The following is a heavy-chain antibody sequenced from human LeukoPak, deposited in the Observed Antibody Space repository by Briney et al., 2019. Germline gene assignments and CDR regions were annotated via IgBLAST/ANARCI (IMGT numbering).Heavy chain of an antibody. D-gene: IGHD6-19*01. CDR1: GYTFTGYY. J-gene: IGHJ6*03. Sequence: ASVKVSCKASGYTFTGYYMHWVRQAPGQGLEWMGWINPNSGGTNYAQKFQGRVTMTRDTSISTAYMELSRLRSDDTAVYYCARGYSSGWYYYYYYMDVWGKGTTVTVSS. CDR2: INPNSGGT. V-gene: IGHV1-2*02. CDR3: ARGYSSGWYYYYYYMDV.